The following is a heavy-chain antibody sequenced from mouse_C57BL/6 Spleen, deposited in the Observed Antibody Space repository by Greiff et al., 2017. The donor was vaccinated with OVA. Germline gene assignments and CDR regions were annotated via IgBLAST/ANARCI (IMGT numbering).Heavy chain of an antibody. CDR1: GFTFSSYS. CDR2: ISGGGGNT. J-gene: IGHJ4*01. CDR3: ARPNSSGYYAMDY. V-gene: IGHV5-9*01. D-gene: IGHD3-2*02. Sequence: EVKLMESGGGLVKPGGSLKLSCAASGFTFSSYSMHWVRQTPEQRLEWVATISGGGGNTDYPDSVKGRFTISRDNAKNTQLRKMRSLRSEDTALYYCARPNSSGYYAMDYWGQGTSVTVSS.